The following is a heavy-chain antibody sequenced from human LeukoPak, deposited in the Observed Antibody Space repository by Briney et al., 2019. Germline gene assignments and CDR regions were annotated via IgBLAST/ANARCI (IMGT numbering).Heavy chain of an antibody. CDR3: ARLALVGASRVVDY. D-gene: IGHD1-26*01. Sequence: SETLSLTCTVPGGSISSFYWSWIRQPPGKGLEWIGYAYYSGSTTYNPSLKSRVTISVDTSKNQFSLNLSSVTAADTAVYYCARLALVGASRVVDYWGQGTLVTVSS. V-gene: IGHV4-59*08. CDR2: AYYSGST. J-gene: IGHJ4*02. CDR1: GGSISSFY.